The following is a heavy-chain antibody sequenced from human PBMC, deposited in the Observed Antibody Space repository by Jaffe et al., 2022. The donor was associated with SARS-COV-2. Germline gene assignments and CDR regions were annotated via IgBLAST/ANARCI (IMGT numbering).Heavy chain of an antibody. D-gene: IGHD3-22*01. Sequence: QEQVEESGGGVVQPGGSLRVSCAGFGFTFSNYAMHWVRQAPGKGLQWVASISYESHDRNYADSVKGRFTISRDNSRNTLYLQMNSLRAEDTALYYCARAPRMDSSAYYLDHWGQGVLVTVSS. V-gene: IGHV3-30*04. CDR2: ISYESHDR. CDR3: ARAPRMDSSAYYLDH. CDR1: GFTFSNYA. J-gene: IGHJ4*02.